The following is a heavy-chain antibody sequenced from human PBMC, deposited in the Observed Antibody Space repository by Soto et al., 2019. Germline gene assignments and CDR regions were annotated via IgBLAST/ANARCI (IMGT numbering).Heavy chain of an antibody. Sequence: PSETLSLTCAVYGGSFSGYYWSWIRQPPGKGLEWIGEINHSGSTNYNPSLKSRVTISVDTSKNQFSLKLSSVTAADTAVYYCARYCSGGSFNNWFDPWGQGTLVTVSS. CDR3: ARYCSGGSFNNWFDP. J-gene: IGHJ5*02. V-gene: IGHV4-34*01. D-gene: IGHD2-15*01. CDR2: INHSGST. CDR1: GGSFSGYY.